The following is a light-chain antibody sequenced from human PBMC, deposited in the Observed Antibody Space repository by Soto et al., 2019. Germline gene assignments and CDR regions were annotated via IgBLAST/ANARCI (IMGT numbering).Light chain of an antibody. CDR3: PQYGSSLT. CDR1: QSVSSSY. Sequence: EIVLTQSPGTLSSSPGERATLSCRASQSVSSSYLAWYQQKTGQAPRLLIYGASSRATGIPDRFSGSGSGTDFILIISRLEPEDFAVYYCPQYGSSLTFGGATKVEIK. CDR2: GAS. J-gene: IGKJ4*01. V-gene: IGKV3-20*01.